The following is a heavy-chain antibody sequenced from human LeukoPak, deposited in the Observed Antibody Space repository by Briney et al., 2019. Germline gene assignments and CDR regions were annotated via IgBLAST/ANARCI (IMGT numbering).Heavy chain of an antibody. D-gene: IGHD3-3*02. J-gene: IGHJ4*02. CDR2: IIPIFGTA. Sequence: SVKVSCKASGGTFSSYAISWVRQAPGQGLEWMGGIIPIFGTANYAQKFQGKVTVTADESTSTAYMELSSLRSEDTAVYYCASAFLVGGFDYWGQGTLVTVSS. V-gene: IGHV1-69*13. CDR3: ASAFLVGGFDY. CDR1: GGTFSSYA.